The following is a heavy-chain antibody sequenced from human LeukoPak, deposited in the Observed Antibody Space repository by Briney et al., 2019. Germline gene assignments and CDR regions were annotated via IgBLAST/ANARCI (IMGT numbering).Heavy chain of an antibody. CDR3: ARGPRVAPVLLWFGERTDYYYGMDV. Sequence: TSETLSLTCTVSGGSISSSSYYWGWIRQPPGKGLEWIGSIYYSGSTYYNPSLKSRVTISVDTSKNQFSLKLSSVTAADTAVYYCARGPRVAPVLLWFGERTDYYYGMDVWGQGTTVTVSS. D-gene: IGHD3-10*01. CDR1: GGSISSSSYY. J-gene: IGHJ6*02. V-gene: IGHV4-39*01. CDR2: IYYSGST.